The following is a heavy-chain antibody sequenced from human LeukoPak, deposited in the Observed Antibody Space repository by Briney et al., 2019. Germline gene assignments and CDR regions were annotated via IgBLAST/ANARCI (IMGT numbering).Heavy chain of an antibody. CDR2: IYYSGST. D-gene: IGHD3-10*01. CDR1: GGSISSYY. V-gene: IGHV4-59*01. CDR3: TKSMVRGTPLGWFDP. Sequence: SETLSLTCTVSGGSISSYYWSWIRQPPGKGLEWIGYIYYSGSTNYNPSLKSRVTISVDTSKNQFSLKLSSVTAADTAVYYCTKSMVRGTPLGWFDPWGQGTLVTVSS. J-gene: IGHJ5*02.